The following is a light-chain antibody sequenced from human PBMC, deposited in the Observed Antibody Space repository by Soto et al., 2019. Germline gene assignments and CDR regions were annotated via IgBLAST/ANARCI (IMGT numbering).Light chain of an antibody. CDR2: TNN. J-gene: IGLJ3*02. CDR1: NSNIGSNT. CDR3: AAWDDRLNGRV. V-gene: IGLV1-44*01. Sequence: QSVLTQPPSASGTPGQRVTISCSGSNSNIGSNTVNWYQQFPVTAPKLLIYTNNQRPSGVPERFSGSKSGTSASLAISGLQSEDEADYYCAAWDDRLNGRVFGGGTKVTVL.